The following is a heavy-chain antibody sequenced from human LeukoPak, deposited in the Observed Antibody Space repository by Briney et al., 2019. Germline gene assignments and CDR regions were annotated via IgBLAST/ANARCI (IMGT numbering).Heavy chain of an antibody. J-gene: IGHJ3*02. D-gene: IGHD3-10*01. CDR3: ARGNDAFDI. CDR2: ISWNSGSI. Sequence: GGSLRLSCAASGLTFDDYAMHWVRQAPGKGLEWVSGISWNSGSIGYADSVKGRFTISRDNAKNSLYLQMNSLRAEDTALYYCARGNDAFDIWGQGTMVTVSS. CDR1: GLTFDDYA. V-gene: IGHV3-9*01.